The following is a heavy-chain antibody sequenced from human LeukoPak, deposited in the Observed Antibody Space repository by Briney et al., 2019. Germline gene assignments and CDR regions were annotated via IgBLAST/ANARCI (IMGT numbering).Heavy chain of an antibody. V-gene: IGHV3-20*01. Sequence: GGSLRLSCVAPGFTFDDYGMSWVRQAPGKGLEWVSSINWNSGRTAYADSVKGRFTISRDNAKNSLYLQVSSLRAEDTALYHCAKVTTYGFDAFDIWGQGTMVTVSS. D-gene: IGHD4-17*01. CDR1: GFTFDDYG. CDR2: INWNSGRT. CDR3: AKVTTYGFDAFDI. J-gene: IGHJ3*02.